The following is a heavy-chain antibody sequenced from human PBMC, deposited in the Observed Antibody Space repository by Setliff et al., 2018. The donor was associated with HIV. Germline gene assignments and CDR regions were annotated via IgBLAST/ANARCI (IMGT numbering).Heavy chain of an antibody. D-gene: IGHD1-26*01. CDR1: GGSVSSHH. Sequence: PSETLSFTCTVSGGSVSSHHWTWIRQPPGKGLEWIGYLYYSGSTYYNPSLKSRVTISIDTSKKQLSLKLNSVTAADTAVYYCARAMGANWSYYYYMDVWGKGTTVTVSS. J-gene: IGHJ6*03. CDR2: LYYSGST. V-gene: IGHV4-59*02. CDR3: ARAMGANWSYYYYMDV.